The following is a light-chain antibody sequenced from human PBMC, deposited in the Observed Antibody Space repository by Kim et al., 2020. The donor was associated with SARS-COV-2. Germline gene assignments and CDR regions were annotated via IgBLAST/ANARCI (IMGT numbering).Light chain of an antibody. CDR2: KNN. Sequence: RHTPQIPSTGNNNKCGNQGAAWLQQHQGHPPKLLSYKNNNRPSGISERLSASRSGNTASLTITGLQPEDEADYYCSAWDSSLSVWVFGGGTKVTDL. J-gene: IGLJ3*02. CDR3: SAWDSSLSVWV. V-gene: IGLV10-54*01. CDR1: NNKCGNQG.